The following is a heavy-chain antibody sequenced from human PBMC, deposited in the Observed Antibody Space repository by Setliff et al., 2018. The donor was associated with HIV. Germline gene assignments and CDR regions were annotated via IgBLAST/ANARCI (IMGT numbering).Heavy chain of an antibody. D-gene: IGHD2-2*01. CDR3: ARVDCSGTSCYRDSYYYMDV. CDR1: GGSISIISYY. Sequence: PSETLSLTCTVSGGSISIISYYWGWIRQPPGKGLEYIGSIYYSGSTYYNPSLKSRVTISVDTSKNQFSLNLSSVTAADTAVYYCARVDCSGTSCYRDSYYYMDVWGEGTTVTSP. CDR2: IYYSGST. V-gene: IGHV4-39*01. J-gene: IGHJ6*03.